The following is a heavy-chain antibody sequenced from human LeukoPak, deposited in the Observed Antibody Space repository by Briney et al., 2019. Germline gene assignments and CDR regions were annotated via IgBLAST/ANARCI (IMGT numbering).Heavy chain of an antibody. J-gene: IGHJ4*02. CDR1: GFTFSSYV. CDR3: ARMATNLPVFDY. D-gene: IGHD5-12*01. V-gene: IGHV3-30*03. Sequence: GGSLRLSCAASGFTFSSYVMHWVRQAPGKGLEWVAVISYDGSNKYYADSVKGRFTISRDNSKNTLYLQMNSLRAEDTAVYYCARMATNLPVFDYWGQGTLVTVST. CDR2: ISYDGSNK.